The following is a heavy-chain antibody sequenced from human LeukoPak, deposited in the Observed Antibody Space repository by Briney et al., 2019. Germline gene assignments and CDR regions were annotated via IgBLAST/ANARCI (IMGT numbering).Heavy chain of an antibody. V-gene: IGHV1-18*01. CDR3: ARDPTNTSGRYAYFDY. J-gene: IGHJ4*02. Sequence: GASEKVSCKASDFPFTHHGITWVRQAPGQGLEWMGWISGYNGGTNYAQKFQGRVTLTTDTSTSTAYMELRSLRSDGTAVYYCARDPTNTSGRYAYFDYWGQGTLVSVSS. CDR2: ISGYNGGT. D-gene: IGHD6-19*01. CDR1: DFPFTHHG.